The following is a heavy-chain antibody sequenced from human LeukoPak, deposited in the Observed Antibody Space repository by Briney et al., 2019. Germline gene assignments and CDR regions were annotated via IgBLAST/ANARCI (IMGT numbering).Heavy chain of an antibody. CDR3: TKLAAVSADY. CDR1: GFTFSDYD. V-gene: IGHV3-30*02. D-gene: IGHD4-11*01. Sequence: GESLRLSCAVSGFTFSDYDMYWVSQAPGKGLEWVAFIRYDGGNKHYADSVKGRFTISRDNSESTLYLQMNSLRVEDTAVYYCTKLAAVSADYWGQGTPVTVSS. J-gene: IGHJ4*02. CDR2: IRYDGGNK.